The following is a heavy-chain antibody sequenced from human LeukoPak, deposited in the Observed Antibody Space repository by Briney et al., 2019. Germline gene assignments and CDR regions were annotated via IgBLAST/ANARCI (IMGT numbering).Heavy chain of an antibody. CDR3: ARGGSPGWLRVGY. D-gene: IGHD5-12*01. CDR2: IKQEGSEK. Sequence: GGSLRLSCAASGFTFSSYWMSWVRQAPGKGLEWVANIKQEGSEKYYVDSVEGRFTISRDNAKNSLYLQMNSLRAEDTAVYYCARGGSPGWLRVGYWGQGTLVTVSS. J-gene: IGHJ4*02. V-gene: IGHV3-7*01. CDR1: GFTFSSYW.